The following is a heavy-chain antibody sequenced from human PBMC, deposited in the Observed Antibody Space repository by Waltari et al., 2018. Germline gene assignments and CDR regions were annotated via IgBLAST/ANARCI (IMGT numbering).Heavy chain of an antibody. J-gene: IGHJ6*02. V-gene: IGHV4-34*01. CDR3: ARAPRRGICSSTSCYAAGYYYGMDV. Sequence: QVQLQQWGAGLLKPSETLSLTCAVYGGSFSGYYWSWIRQPPGKGLEWIGEINHSGSTNDNPALKRRVTRAVDTSMNQCCRKRSSVTAADTAVDYGARAPRRGICSSTSCYAAGYYYGMDVWGQGTTVTVSS. CDR2: INHSGST. CDR1: GGSFSGYY. D-gene: IGHD2-2*01.